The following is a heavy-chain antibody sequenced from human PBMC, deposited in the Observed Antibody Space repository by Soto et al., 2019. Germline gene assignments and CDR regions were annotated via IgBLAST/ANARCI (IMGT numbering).Heavy chain of an antibody. CDR2: ISYDGSIT. J-gene: IGHJ4*02. CDR1: EFIFSNYA. Sequence: QVQLVESGGGVVQPGRSLRLSCAASEFIFSNYAMHWVRQAPGKGLDWVAFISYDGSITYYADSVKGRFTISRDNSKKTLFLQMNSLRTEDTAIYYCARDFRSGSRETDYWGQGTLVTVSS. D-gene: IGHD1-26*01. V-gene: IGHV3-30-3*01. CDR3: ARDFRSGSRETDY.